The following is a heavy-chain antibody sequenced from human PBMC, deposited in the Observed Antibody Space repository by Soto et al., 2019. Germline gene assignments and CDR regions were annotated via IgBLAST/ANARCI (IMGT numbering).Heavy chain of an antibody. D-gene: IGHD2-2*01. J-gene: IGHJ4*02. CDR3: ARDLYCSRTSCFNIDY. Sequence: EVQLVESGGGLVQPGGSPRLSCAASGFTFSSYAMNWVRQAPGKGLEWVSYISSSRSTIYYADSVKGRFTISRDNAENSLSLQMNSLRDEDTALYYCARDLYCSRTSCFNIDYWGQGTLVTVSS. V-gene: IGHV3-48*02. CDR1: GFTFSSYA. CDR2: ISSSRSTI.